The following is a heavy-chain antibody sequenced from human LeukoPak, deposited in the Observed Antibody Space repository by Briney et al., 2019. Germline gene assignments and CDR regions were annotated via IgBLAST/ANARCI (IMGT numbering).Heavy chain of an antibody. CDR2: IYSGGST. D-gene: IGHD6-13*01. Sequence: GGSLRLSCAASGFTVSSNYMSWVRQAPGKGLEWVSVIYSGGSTYHADSVKGRFTISRDNSKNTLYLQMNSLRAEDTAVYYCAREGEQIAAAGYYYYYMDVWGKGTTVTISS. J-gene: IGHJ6*03. CDR3: AREGEQIAAAGYYYYYMDV. CDR1: GFTVSSNY. V-gene: IGHV3-66*01.